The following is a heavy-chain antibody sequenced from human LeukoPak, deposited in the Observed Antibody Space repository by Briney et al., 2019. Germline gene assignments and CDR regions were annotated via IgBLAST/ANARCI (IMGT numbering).Heavy chain of an antibody. V-gene: IGHV3-30*19. CDR1: GFTFSSYG. J-gene: IGHJ4*02. CDR2: IAYDGGEK. D-gene: IGHD5-18*01. CDR3: ARARGDSSPASRYFDY. Sequence: QPGGSLRLSCAASGFTFSSYGMHWVRQAPGKGLEWVALIAYDGGEKYYADSVKGRFTISRDNSKNTLYLQMNSLRAEDTAMFYCARARGDSSPASRYFDYWGQGALVTVSS.